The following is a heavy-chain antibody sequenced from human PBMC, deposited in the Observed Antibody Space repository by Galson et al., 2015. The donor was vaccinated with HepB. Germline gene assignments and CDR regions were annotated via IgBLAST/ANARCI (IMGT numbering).Heavy chain of an antibody. CDR2: ISSSSSYT. V-gene: IGHV3-11*06. CDR1: GFTFSDYH. CDR3: ARGSLDYYDSSGYHEVAFDI. J-gene: IGHJ3*02. Sequence: SLRLSCAASGFTFSDYHMSWIRQAPGKGLEWVSYISSSSSYTNYADSVKGRFTISRDNAKNSLYLQMNSLRAEDTAVYYCARGSLDYYDSSGYHEVAFDIWGQGTMVTVSS. D-gene: IGHD3-22*01.